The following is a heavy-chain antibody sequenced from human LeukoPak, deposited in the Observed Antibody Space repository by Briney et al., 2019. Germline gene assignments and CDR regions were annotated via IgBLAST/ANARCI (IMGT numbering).Heavy chain of an antibody. V-gene: IGHV3-23*01. CDR2: ISGSGDGT. J-gene: IGHJ3*02. CDR1: GLTFSNYA. D-gene: IGHD3-10*02. Sequence: GGSLRLSCVASGLTFSNYAMTWVRQTPGKGLEWVSSISGSGDGTSYADSVKGRFTLSRDNSKNTLFLHMDSLRADDTAVYYCSKDPNSDYVGAFDMWGPGTMVTVSS. CDR3: SKDPNSDYVGAFDM.